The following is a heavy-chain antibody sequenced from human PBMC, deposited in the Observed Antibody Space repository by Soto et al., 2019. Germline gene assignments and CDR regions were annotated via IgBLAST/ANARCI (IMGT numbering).Heavy chain of an antibody. CDR1: GGSINSGGYF. Sequence: SETLSLTCSVSGGSINSGGYFWSWIRQHPGKGLECIGYIYHSGITYYNPSLKSRVTISVDTSKNEFSLQLRSVTAADTAVYFCASFHNTSPGWLDPSGQGTLVTVSS. D-gene: IGHD1-20*01. CDR2: IYHSGIT. CDR3: ASFHNTSPGWLDP. V-gene: IGHV4-31*03. J-gene: IGHJ5*02.